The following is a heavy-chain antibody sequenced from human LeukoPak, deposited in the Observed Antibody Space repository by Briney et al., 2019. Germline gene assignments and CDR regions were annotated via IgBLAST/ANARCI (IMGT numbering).Heavy chain of an antibody. Sequence: GGSLRLSCAASGFTFSTYGMHWVRQAPGKGLEWVAVISNDGSNKFYADSVKGRFTISRDNSKNTVYLQMNSLRAEDTAVYYCAGKPYGSAGSYYNKWSDPWGQGTLVTVSS. CDR3: AGKPYGSAGSYYNKWSDP. D-gene: IGHD3-10*01. J-gene: IGHJ5*02. CDR1: GFTFSTYG. V-gene: IGHV3-30*03. CDR2: ISNDGSNK.